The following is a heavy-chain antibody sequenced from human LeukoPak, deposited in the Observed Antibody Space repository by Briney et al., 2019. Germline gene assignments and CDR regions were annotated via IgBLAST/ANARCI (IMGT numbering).Heavy chain of an antibody. V-gene: IGHV3-9*01. D-gene: IGHD6-6*01. J-gene: IGHJ1*01. CDR1: GFTFDDYA. CDR2: ISWNSSSI. CDR3: AKGDSSSSAPSYFQH. Sequence: GRSLRLSCAASGFTFDDYAMHWVRQAPGKGLEWVSGISWNSSSIGYSDSVKGRFTISRDNAKNSLYLQLNSLIAEDTALYYCAKGDSSSSAPSYFQHWGQGTLVTVSS.